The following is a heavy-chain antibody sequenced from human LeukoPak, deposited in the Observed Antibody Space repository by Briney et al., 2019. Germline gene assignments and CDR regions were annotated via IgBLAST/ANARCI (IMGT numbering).Heavy chain of an antibody. V-gene: IGHV1-2*02. J-gene: IGHJ4*02. CDR3: ARDRGYRSSTSCSTVVFDH. Sequence: GASVKVSCKASGYTFTGYYMHWVRQAPGQGLEWMGWINPNSGGTNYAQKFQGRVTMTRDTSISTAYMELSRLRSDDTAVYYCARDRGYRSSTSCSTVVFDHWGQGTLVTVSS. D-gene: IGHD2-2*01. CDR2: INPNSGGT. CDR1: GYTFTGYY.